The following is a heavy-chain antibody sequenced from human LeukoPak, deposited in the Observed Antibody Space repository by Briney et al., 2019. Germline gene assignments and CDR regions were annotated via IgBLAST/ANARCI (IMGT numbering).Heavy chain of an antibody. CDR3: ARGSVVVAATGFDP. V-gene: IGHV1-18*04. D-gene: IGHD2-15*01. J-gene: IGHJ5*02. CDR1: GYTFTGYY. CDR2: ISAYNGNT. Sequence: GASVKVSCKASGYTFTGYYMHWVRQAPGQGLEWMGWISAYNGNTNYAQKLQGRVTMTTDTSTSTAYMELRSLRSDDTAVYYCARGSVVVAATGFDPWGQGTLVTVSS.